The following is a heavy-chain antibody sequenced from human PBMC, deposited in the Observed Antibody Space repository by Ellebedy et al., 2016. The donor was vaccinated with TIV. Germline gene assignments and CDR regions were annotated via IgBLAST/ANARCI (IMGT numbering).Heavy chain of an antibody. V-gene: IGHV3-49*03. D-gene: IGHD3-3*01. CDR1: DFNFENYL. Sequence: PGGSLRLSCTGSDFNFENYLMSWFRQAPGKGLEWIGFIGTKILDETTDYAASVKGRFTISRDDSKSIAYLHMNSLKIEDSGVYYCSRDPSPNPFLAAFDVWGQGTMVTVSS. CDR3: SRDPSPNPFLAAFDV. CDR2: IGTKILDETT. J-gene: IGHJ3*01.